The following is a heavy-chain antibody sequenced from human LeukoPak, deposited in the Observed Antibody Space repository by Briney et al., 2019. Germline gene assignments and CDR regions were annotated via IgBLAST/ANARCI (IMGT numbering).Heavy chain of an antibody. D-gene: IGHD1-14*01. CDR1: GFTVSSKF. CDR3: ARGFSDNTQPLDP. Sequence: GGSLRLSCAASGFTVSSKFMSWVRQAPGKGLEWVSLIQSGGSTFYADSVKGRFTISRDNSMNILYLQMNSLRAEDTAVYYCARGFSDNTQPLDPWGQGTLVTVSS. CDR2: IQSGGST. J-gene: IGHJ5*02. V-gene: IGHV3-66*01.